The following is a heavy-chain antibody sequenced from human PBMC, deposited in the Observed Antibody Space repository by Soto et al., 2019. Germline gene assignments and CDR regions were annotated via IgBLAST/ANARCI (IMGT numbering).Heavy chain of an antibody. Sequence: EVQLVESGGGLVQPGGSLSLSCEASGFPFSINSMNWVRQPPGKGLEWSSYFTGDTNTIKYADSVKGRFTISRYNAKNLVYLQMNSLRDEDTAVYFCARSVEGHFDYWGQGTVVTVSS. CDR1: GFPFSINS. V-gene: IGHV3-48*02. J-gene: IGHJ4*02. CDR2: FTGDTNTI. D-gene: IGHD6-19*01. CDR3: ARSVEGHFDY.